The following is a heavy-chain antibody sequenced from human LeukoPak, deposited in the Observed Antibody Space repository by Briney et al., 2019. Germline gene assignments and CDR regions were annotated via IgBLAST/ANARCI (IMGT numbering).Heavy chain of an antibody. V-gene: IGHV3-30*02. J-gene: IGHJ4*02. CDR3: AKVAMVTTTPGYFDY. CDR1: GFTFSSYG. D-gene: IGHD4-17*01. Sequence: GGSLRLSCAASGFTFSSYGMHWVRQAPGKGLEWVSFIRYDGSNKHYADSVKGRFTISRDNSKNTLYLQMNSLRAEDTAVYYCAKVAMVTTTPGYFDYWGQGTLVSVSS. CDR2: IRYDGSNK.